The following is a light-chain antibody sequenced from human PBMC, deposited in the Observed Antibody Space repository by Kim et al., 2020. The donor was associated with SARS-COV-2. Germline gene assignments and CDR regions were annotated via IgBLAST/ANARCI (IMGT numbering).Light chain of an antibody. CDR1: SNNVGNQG. Sequence: RQTATLTCSGNSNNVGNQGAAWLQQVQGHPPKLLSYRNNKRPSGISDRLSASRSGSTASLTITGLQPEDEADYYCSAWDSSLSAWVFGGGTHLTVL. CDR3: SAWDSSLSAWV. CDR2: RNN. V-gene: IGLV10-54*04. J-gene: IGLJ3*02.